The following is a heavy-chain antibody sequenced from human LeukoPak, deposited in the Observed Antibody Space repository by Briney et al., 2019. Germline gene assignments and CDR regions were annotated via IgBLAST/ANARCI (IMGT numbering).Heavy chain of an antibody. D-gene: IGHD3-16*01. CDR1: GFAFSTYG. V-gene: IGHV3-30*18. CDR2: VSYDGSNK. J-gene: IGHJ4*02. Sequence: GRSLRLSCAASGFAFSTYGMHWVRQAPGKGLEWVAVVSYDGSNKYYADSVKGRFTISRDNSKNTLYLQMNSLRAEDTAVYYCAKDGVGGYFDYWGQGNLVTVSS. CDR3: AKDGVGGYFDY.